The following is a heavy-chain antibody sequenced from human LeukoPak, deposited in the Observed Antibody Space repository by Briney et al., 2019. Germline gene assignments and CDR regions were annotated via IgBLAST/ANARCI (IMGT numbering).Heavy chain of an antibody. CDR2: INAGNGNT. J-gene: IGHJ4*02. V-gene: IGHV1-3*01. CDR1: GHTFTSYA. Sequence: GASVKVSCKASGHTFTSYAMHWVRQAPGQRLEWMGWINAGNGNTKYSQKFQGRVTITRDTSASTAYMELSSLRSEDTAVYYCARDGPLETTVTTLLDYWGQGTLVTVSS. D-gene: IGHD4-17*01. CDR3: ARDGPLETTVTTLLDY.